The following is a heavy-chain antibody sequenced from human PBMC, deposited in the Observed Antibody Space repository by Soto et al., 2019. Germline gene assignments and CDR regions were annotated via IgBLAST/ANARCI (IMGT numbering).Heavy chain of an antibody. Sequence: ASVKVSCKASGYTFTNYGISWVRQAPGQGLEWMGWISAYSGNTNYAQELQGRVTMTTDTSTTTAYMELRSLRSDDTAVFYCARDFYDYVWGSYRPLGYWGQGTPVTSPQ. J-gene: IGHJ4*02. V-gene: IGHV1-18*01. CDR2: ISAYSGNT. D-gene: IGHD3-16*02. CDR3: ARDFYDYVWGSYRPLGY. CDR1: GYTFTNYG.